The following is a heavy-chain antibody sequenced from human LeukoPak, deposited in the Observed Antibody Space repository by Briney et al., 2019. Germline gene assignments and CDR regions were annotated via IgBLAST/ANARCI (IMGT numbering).Heavy chain of an antibody. V-gene: IGHV4-61*02. Sequence: PSETLSLTCTVSGGSISSGDYYWSWIRQPAGKGLEWIGRIYTSGSTNYNPSLKSRVTMSVDTSKNQFSLKLSSVTAADTAVYYCAREVSSGWYDYWGQGTLVTVSS. CDR1: GGSISSGDYY. D-gene: IGHD6-19*01. CDR2: IYTSGST. J-gene: IGHJ4*02. CDR3: AREVSSGWYDY.